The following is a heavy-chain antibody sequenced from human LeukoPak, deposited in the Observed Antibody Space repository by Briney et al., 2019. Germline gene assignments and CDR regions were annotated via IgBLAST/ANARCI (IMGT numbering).Heavy chain of an antibody. J-gene: IGHJ6*03. CDR2: IYISGRT. V-gene: IGHV4-4*07. CDR3: ARGTVPVAPIGYYYYYMDV. CDR1: GGSISSYY. D-gene: IGHD2-2*01. Sequence: SGTLSLTCTVSGGSISSYYWNWIRQPAGKGLEWIGRIYISGRTSYNPSLKSRVTMSVDTSKNQFSLKLSSVTAADTAVYYCARGTVPVAPIGYYYYYMDVWGKGTTVTVSS.